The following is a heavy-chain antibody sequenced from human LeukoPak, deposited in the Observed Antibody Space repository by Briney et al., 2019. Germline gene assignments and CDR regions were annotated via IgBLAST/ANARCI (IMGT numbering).Heavy chain of an antibody. V-gene: IGHV3-30*18. D-gene: IGHD3-10*01. Sequence: GGSLRLSCAASGFTFSSYGMHWVRQAPGKGLEWVAVISYDGSNKYYADSVKGRFTISRDNSKSTLYLQMNSLRAEDTAVYYCAKDRTHITMVRGVMGYYGMDVWGKGTTVTVSS. CDR3: AKDRTHITMVRGVMGYYGMDV. J-gene: IGHJ6*04. CDR1: GFTFSSYG. CDR2: ISYDGSNK.